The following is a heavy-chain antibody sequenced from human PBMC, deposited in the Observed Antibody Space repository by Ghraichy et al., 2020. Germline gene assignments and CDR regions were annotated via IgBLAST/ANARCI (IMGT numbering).Heavy chain of an antibody. D-gene: IGHD3-10*01. Sequence: SETLSLTCTVSSGSISSSSYYWGWIRQPPGKGLEWIGSIYYSGSTYYNPSLKSRVTISEDTSKNQFSLKLSSVTAADTAGYYCARAHYYGSGSYSFWFDPWGQGTLVTVSS. CDR1: SGSISSSSYY. CDR2: IYYSGST. V-gene: IGHV4-39*07. CDR3: ARAHYYGSGSYSFWFDP. J-gene: IGHJ5*02.